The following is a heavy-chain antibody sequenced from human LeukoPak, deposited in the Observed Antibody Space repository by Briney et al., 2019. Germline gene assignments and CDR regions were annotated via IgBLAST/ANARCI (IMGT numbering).Heavy chain of an antibody. D-gene: IGHD1-26*01. Sequence: GTSLRLSCAASGFSFTTYGMHWVRQAPLKGLEWLAAISYDGRNQNYADSVKGRFTIFRDNSQNTLYLQMNNLRAEDTALYYCVKDRTINGRSSPFDSWGQGTLVTVSS. CDR3: VKDRTINGRSSPFDS. CDR2: ISYDGRNQ. J-gene: IGHJ4*02. CDR1: GFSFTTYG. V-gene: IGHV3-30*18.